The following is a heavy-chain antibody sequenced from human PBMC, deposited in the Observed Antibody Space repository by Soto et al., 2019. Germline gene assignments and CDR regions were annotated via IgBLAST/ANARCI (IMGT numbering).Heavy chain of an antibody. CDR1: GFPFGNFL. CDR2: IRSQPYGGTA. D-gene: IGHD6-13*01. CDR3: ARDGRIAAAGQGWYFDY. V-gene: IGHV3-49*03. J-gene: IGHJ4*02. Sequence: GGSLRLSCTASGFPFGNFLMSWFRQAPGKGMEWVGFIRSQPYGGTAEYAASVRGRFTISRDDSKGIAYLQMNSLRAEDTAVYYCARDGRIAAAGQGWYFDYWGQGTLVTVSS.